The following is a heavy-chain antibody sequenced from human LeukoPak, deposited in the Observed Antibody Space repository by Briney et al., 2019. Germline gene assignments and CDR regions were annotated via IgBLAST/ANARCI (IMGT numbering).Heavy chain of an antibody. CDR1: GFTFRTYW. CDR3: ARVRRDIVVVPAANWFDP. D-gene: IGHD2-2*01. Sequence: GGSLRLSCVGSGFTFRTYWMTWVRQAPGKGLECVANIKPDGSEKYYVDSVKGRFTISRDNAKNSLYLQMNSLRAEDTAVYYCARVRRDIVVVPAANWFDPWGQGTLVTVSS. J-gene: IGHJ5*02. CDR2: IKPDGSEK. V-gene: IGHV3-7*01.